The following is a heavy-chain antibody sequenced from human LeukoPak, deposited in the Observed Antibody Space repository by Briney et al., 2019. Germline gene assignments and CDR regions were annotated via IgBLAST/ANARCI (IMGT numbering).Heavy chain of an antibody. CDR1: GFTFSSYS. Sequence: GGSLRLSCAASGFTFSSYSMNWVRQAPGKGLEWVSSISSSSSYIYYADSVKGRFTISRDNAKNSLYLQMNSLRAEDTAVYYCARAQYYYGSGSYFRNYYYYYYMDVWGKGTTVTVSS. CDR2: ISSSSSYI. D-gene: IGHD3-10*01. V-gene: IGHV3-21*01. J-gene: IGHJ6*03. CDR3: ARAQYYYGSGSYFRNYYYYYYMDV.